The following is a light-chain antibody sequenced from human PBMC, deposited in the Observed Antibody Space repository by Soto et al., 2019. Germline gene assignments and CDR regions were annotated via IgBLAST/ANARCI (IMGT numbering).Light chain of an antibody. CDR2: GAS. CDR3: QQYGSSPFT. Sequence: EIVLTQSAGTLSLSPGERATLSYRASQSFSSSYLAWYQQKPGQAPRLLIYGASSRATGIPDRFSGSGSGTDFTLTISRLEPEDFAVYYCQQYGSSPFTFGPGTKVDIK. CDR1: QSFSSSY. V-gene: IGKV3-20*01. J-gene: IGKJ3*01.